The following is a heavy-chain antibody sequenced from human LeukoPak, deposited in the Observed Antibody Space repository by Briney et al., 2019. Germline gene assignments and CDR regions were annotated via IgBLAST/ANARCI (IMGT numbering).Heavy chain of an antibody. D-gene: IGHD6-19*01. CDR2: INQDGGKK. CDR1: GFTFSSYW. J-gene: IGHJ4*02. Sequence: GGSLRLSCAASGFTFSSYWMSWVRQAPGKGLEWVANINQDGGKKYYVDSVKGRFTISRDNTENSLYLQVNSLRAEDTAVYYCARAYQWRDFDYWAQGTLVTVSS. V-gene: IGHV3-7*01. CDR3: ARAYQWRDFDY.